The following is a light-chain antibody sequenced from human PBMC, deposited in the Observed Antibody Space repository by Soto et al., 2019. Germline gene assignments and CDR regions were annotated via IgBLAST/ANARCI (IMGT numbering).Light chain of an antibody. V-gene: IGKV1-39*01. CDR2: TAS. Sequence: DIQMTQSPSSLSASVGDRVTITCRASQSISSYLNWYHQKPGKAPKLLIYTASSLQSGVPSRFSGSGSGTDFTLTISSLQPEDFETYYCQQSYSTPFTFGPGTKVDIK. J-gene: IGKJ3*01. CDR1: QSISSY. CDR3: QQSYSTPFT.